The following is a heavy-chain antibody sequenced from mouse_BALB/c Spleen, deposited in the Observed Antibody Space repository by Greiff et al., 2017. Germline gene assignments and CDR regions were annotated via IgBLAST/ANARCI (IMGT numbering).Heavy chain of an antibody. Sequence: QVHVKQSGAELVRPGSSVKISCKASGYAFSSYWMNWVKQRPGQGLEWIGQIYPGDGDTNYNGKFKGKATLTADKSSSTAYMQLSSLTSEDSAVYFCARGGNYYFDYWGQGTTLTVSS. CDR3: ARGGNYYFDY. D-gene: IGHD2-1*01. CDR2: IYPGDGDT. V-gene: IGHV1-80*01. CDR1: GYAFSSYW. J-gene: IGHJ2*01.